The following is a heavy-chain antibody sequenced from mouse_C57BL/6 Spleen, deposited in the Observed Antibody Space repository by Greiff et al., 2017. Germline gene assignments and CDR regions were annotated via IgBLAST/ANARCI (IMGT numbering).Heavy chain of an antibody. J-gene: IGHJ3*01. Sequence: QVQLKESGPGLVQPSQSLSITCTVSGFSLTGYGVHWVRQSPGKGLEWLGVIWSGGSTDYNAAFISRLSISKDNSKSQVFFKMNSLQADDTAIYYCARRDYDYDLWFAYWGQGTLVTVSA. V-gene: IGHV2-2*01. CDR3: ARRDYDYDLWFAY. D-gene: IGHD2-4*01. CDR1: GFSLTGYG. CDR2: IWSGGST.